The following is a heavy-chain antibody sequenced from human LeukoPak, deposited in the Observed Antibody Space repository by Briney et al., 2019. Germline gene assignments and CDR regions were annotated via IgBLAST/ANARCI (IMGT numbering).Heavy chain of an antibody. J-gene: IGHJ4*02. V-gene: IGHV3-23*01. D-gene: IGHD5-18*01. CDR3: AKSGNSYGYMDYFDY. CDR1: GFTFSSYA. CDR2: ISGSGGST. Sequence: SGGSLRLSCAASGFTFSSYAMSWVRQAPGKGLEWVSAISGSGGSTYYADSVKGRFTISRDNSKNTLYLQMNSLRAEDTAVYYCAKSGNSYGYMDYFDYWGQGTLVTVSS.